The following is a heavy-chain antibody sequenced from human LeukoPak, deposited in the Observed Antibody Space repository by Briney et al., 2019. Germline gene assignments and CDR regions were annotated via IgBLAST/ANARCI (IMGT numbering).Heavy chain of an antibody. CDR2: IYYSGTN. CDR3: ARDVEYCDSSGLD. Sequence: PSETLSLTCTVSGGAISSGDYYWSWIRQPPGQGLEWIGYIYYSGTNYYNPSLKSRVTISVDTSNNQFSLKLSSVTAADTAVYYCARDVEYCDSSGLDWGQGTLVTVSS. D-gene: IGHD3-22*01. J-gene: IGHJ4*02. V-gene: IGHV4-30-4*08. CDR1: GGAISSGDYY.